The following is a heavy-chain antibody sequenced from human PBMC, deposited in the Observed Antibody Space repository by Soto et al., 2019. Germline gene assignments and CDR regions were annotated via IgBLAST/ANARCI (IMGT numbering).Heavy chain of an antibody. J-gene: IGHJ4*02. D-gene: IGHD3-22*01. V-gene: IGHV1-8*01. CDR1: GYTFTSYD. CDR2: MNPNSGNT. Sequence: ASVKVSCKASGYTFTSYDINWVRQATGQGLEWMGWMNPNSGNTGYAQKFQGRVTMTRNTSISTAYMELSSLRSEDTAVYYCAIRETYYYDSSGYFAYWGQGTLVTVSS. CDR3: AIRETYYYDSSGYFAY.